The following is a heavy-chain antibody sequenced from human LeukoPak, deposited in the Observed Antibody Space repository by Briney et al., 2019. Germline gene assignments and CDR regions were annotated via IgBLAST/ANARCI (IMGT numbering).Heavy chain of an antibody. J-gene: IGHJ6*03. CDR1: GGTFSSYA. Sequence: GAPVKVSCKASGGTFSSYAISWVRQAPGQGLEWMGGIIPIFGTANYAQKFQGRVTITADESTSTAYMELRSLRSDDTAVYYCARDPVTMIVGSPYYYYYMDVWGKGTTVTVSS. CDR3: ARDPVTMIVGSPYYYYYMDV. CDR2: IIPIFGTA. V-gene: IGHV1-69*13. D-gene: IGHD3-22*01.